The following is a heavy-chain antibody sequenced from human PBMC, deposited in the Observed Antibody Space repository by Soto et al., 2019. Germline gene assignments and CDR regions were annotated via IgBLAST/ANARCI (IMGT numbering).Heavy chain of an antibody. CDR1: GGSISGYY. J-gene: IGHJ5*02. Sequence: SETLSLTCAVYGGSISGYYWSWIRQPPGKGLEWIGEIAHSGRTNYNPSLKSRVTISVDTSENQFSLKLSSVTAADTAMYYCAREQMWARGWFDPWGQGTLVTVSS. CDR2: IAHSGRT. CDR3: AREQMWARGWFDP. D-gene: IGHD1-26*01. V-gene: IGHV4-34*01.